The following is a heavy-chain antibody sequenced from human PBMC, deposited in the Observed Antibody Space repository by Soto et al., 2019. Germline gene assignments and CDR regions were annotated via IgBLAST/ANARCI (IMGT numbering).Heavy chain of an antibody. Sequence: GGSLRLSCSASGFTFSSYAMHWVRQAPGKGLEYVSAISSNGGSTYYADSVKGRFTISRDNSKNTLYLQMSSLRAEDTAVYYCVKIRITGTDYYYGMDVWGQGTTVTVSS. J-gene: IGHJ6*02. CDR3: VKIRITGTDYYYGMDV. V-gene: IGHV3-64D*08. D-gene: IGHD1-20*01. CDR1: GFTFSSYA. CDR2: ISSNGGST.